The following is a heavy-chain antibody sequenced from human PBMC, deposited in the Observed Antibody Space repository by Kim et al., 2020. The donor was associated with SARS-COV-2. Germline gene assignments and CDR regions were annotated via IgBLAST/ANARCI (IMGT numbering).Heavy chain of an antibody. Sequence: SETLSLTCTVSGGSISSYYWSWIRQPPGKGLEWIGYIYYSGSTNYNPSLKSRVTISVDTSKNQFSLKLSSVTAADTAVYYCARAYGYCSSTSCYTGGWIYYYGMDVWGQGTTVTVSS. CDR2: IYYSGST. CDR3: ARAYGYCSSTSCYTGGWIYYYGMDV. J-gene: IGHJ6*02. V-gene: IGHV4-59*13. CDR1: GGSISSYY. D-gene: IGHD2-2*02.